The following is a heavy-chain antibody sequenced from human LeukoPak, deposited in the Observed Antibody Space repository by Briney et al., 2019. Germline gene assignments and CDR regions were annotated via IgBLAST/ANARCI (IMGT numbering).Heavy chain of an antibody. CDR2: INPNSGGT. J-gene: IGHJ4*02. D-gene: IGHD1-1*01. Sequence: GASVKVSCKASGHTFTGYYMHWVRQAPGQGLEWMGWINPNSGGTDYAQKFQGRVTLTRDTSISTAYMELSGLRSDDTAVYYCATSKERLAHFDSWGQGTLVPVSS. CDR1: GHTFTGYY. V-gene: IGHV1-2*02. CDR3: ATSKERLAHFDS.